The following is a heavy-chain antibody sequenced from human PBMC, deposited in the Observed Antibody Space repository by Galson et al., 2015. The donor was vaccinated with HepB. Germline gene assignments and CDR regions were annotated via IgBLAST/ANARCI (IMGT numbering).Heavy chain of an antibody. CDR2: INSDGSST. CDR1: GFTFSSYW. Sequence: SLRLSCAASGFTFSSYWMHWVRQAPGKGLVWVSRINSDGSSTSYADSVKGRFTISRDNAKNTLYLQMNSLRAEDTAVYYCAREEIVVVTAMRRYYYGMDVWGQGTTVTVSS. V-gene: IGHV3-74*01. D-gene: IGHD2-21*02. J-gene: IGHJ6*02. CDR3: AREEIVVVTAMRRYYYGMDV.